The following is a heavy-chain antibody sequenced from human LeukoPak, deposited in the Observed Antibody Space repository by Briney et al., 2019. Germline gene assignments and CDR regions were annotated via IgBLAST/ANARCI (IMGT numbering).Heavy chain of an antibody. J-gene: IGHJ4*02. CDR1: GGSTINYF. Sequence: PSETLSLTCTVSGGSTINYFRSWIRQPAGKGLEWNGHIYTSGTTHYNPSLNNRVTISLDTSKSQFSLHLKAVTAADTAVYYCARAEGSGSGAYTLDYWGQGILVTVSS. CDR3: ARAEGSGSGAYTLDY. CDR2: IYTSGTT. V-gene: IGHV4-4*07. D-gene: IGHD3-10*01.